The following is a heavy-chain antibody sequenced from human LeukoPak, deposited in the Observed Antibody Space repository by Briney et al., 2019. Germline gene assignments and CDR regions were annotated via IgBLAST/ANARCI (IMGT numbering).Heavy chain of an antibody. D-gene: IGHD3-10*01. CDR3: ASATYYYASGSYVCYFDS. V-gene: IGHV4-34*12. CDR2: IFHSGST. Sequence: KPSETLSLTCAVYGGSFSGYYWSWIRQPPGKGLEWIGDIFHSGSTNYNPSLKSRVTLSVDKSKNQFSLNLSSVTAADTALYYCASATYYYASGSYVCYFDSWGQGTLVTVSS. CDR1: GGSFSGYY. J-gene: IGHJ4*02.